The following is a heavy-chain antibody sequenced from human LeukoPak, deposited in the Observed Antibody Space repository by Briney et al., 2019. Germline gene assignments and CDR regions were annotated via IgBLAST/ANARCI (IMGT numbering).Heavy chain of an antibody. V-gene: IGHV1-18*01. Sequence: ASVKVSCKASGYTFTSYGISWVRQAPGQGLEWMGWISAYNGNTNYGQKLQGRVTMTTDTSTSTAYMELRSLRSDDTAVYYCARDLRYSSSWWGNWFDPWGQGTLVTVSS. D-gene: IGHD6-13*01. J-gene: IGHJ5*02. CDR3: ARDLRYSSSWWGNWFDP. CDR1: GYTFTSYG. CDR2: ISAYNGNT.